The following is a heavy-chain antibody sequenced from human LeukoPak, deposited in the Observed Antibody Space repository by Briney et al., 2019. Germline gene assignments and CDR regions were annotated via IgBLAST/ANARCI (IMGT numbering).Heavy chain of an antibody. V-gene: IGHV3-33*01. D-gene: IGHD1-1*01. CDR1: GFTFSSYG. CDR2: IWYDGSNK. Sequence: GGSLRLSCAASGFTFSSYGMHWVRQAPGKGLEWVAIIWYDGSNKFYADSVKGRFTISGDNSKNTLYLQMNSLRAEDTAVYYCARDRVPSDAPPYGMDVWGQGTTVTVSS. J-gene: IGHJ6*02. CDR3: ARDRVPSDAPPYGMDV.